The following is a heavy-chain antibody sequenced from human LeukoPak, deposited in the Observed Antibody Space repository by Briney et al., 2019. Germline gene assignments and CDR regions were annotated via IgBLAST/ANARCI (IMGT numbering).Heavy chain of an antibody. CDR1: GFTFSSYA. CDR2: ISGSGGST. D-gene: IGHD6-13*01. V-gene: IGHV3-23*01. CDR3: ANYPYSSSWYYFDY. J-gene: IGHJ4*02. Sequence: GGFLRLSCAASGFTFSSYAMSWVRQAPGKGLEWVSAISGSGGSTYYADSVKGRFTISRDNSKNTLYLQMNSLRAEDTAVYYCANYPYSSSWYYFDYWGQGTLVTVSS.